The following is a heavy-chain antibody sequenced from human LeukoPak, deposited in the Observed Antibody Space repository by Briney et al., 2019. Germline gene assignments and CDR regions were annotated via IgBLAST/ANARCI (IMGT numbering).Heavy chain of an antibody. V-gene: IGHV4-59*12. CDR3: ARAESLTGIDY. CDR1: GGSISSYY. J-gene: IGHJ4*02. CDR2: IYYSGST. D-gene: IGHD3-9*01. Sequence: SETLSLTCTVSGGSISSYYWSWIRQPPGKGLEWIGYIYYSGSTSYNPSLKSRVTISVDTSKNQFSLKLSSVTAADTAVYYCARAESLTGIDYWGQGTLVTVSS.